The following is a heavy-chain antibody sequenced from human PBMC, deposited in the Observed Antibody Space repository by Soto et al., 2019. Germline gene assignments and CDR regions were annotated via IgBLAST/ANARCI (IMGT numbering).Heavy chain of an antibody. CDR3: AIGEYCTNGVCYEAFDI. CDR1: GFTFSTYS. V-gene: IGHV3-21*01. CDR2: ISTGSTYI. D-gene: IGHD2-8*01. J-gene: IGHJ3*02. Sequence: EVQLVESGGGRVKPGGSLRLSCAASGFTFSTYSMHWVRQSPGKGLEWVSSISTGSTYIYYADSVKGRFTISRDNAKNSLYLQMNSLRAEDTAVYYCAIGEYCTNGVCYEAFDIWGQGTMVTVSS.